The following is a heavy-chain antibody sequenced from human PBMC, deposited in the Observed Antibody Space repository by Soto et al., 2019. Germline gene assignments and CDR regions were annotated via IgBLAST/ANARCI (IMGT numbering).Heavy chain of an antibody. Sequence: HPGGSLRLSCAASGFTFSSYAMHWVRQAPGKGLEYVSAISSNGGSTYYANSVKGRFTISRDNSKNTLYLQMGSLRAEDMAVYYCARVVVPAAMWDGFDYWGQGTLVTVSS. D-gene: IGHD2-2*01. CDR3: ARVVVPAAMWDGFDY. J-gene: IGHJ4*02. V-gene: IGHV3-64*01. CDR1: GFTFSSYA. CDR2: ISSNGGST.